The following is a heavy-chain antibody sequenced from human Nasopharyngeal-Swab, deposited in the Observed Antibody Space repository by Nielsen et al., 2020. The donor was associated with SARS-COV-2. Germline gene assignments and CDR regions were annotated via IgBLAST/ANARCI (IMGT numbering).Heavy chain of an antibody. CDR3: ARDVGDYYDSSGTFDY. V-gene: IGHV3-74*01. J-gene: IGHJ4*02. CDR2: INSDGSST. D-gene: IGHD3-22*01. Sequence: GRQAPGKGLVWVSRINSDGSSTSYADSVKGRFTISRDNAKNTLYPQMNSLRAEDTAVYYCARDVGDYYDSSGTFDYWGQGTLVTVSS.